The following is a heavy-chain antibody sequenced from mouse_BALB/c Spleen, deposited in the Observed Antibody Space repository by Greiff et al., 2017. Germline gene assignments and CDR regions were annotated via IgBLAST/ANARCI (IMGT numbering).Heavy chain of an antibody. CDR2: IDPENGNT. V-gene: IGHV14-1*02. D-gene: IGHD1-2*01. J-gene: IGHJ2*01. CDR3: ARNSHYYGYYYLDY. Sequence: VQLQQSGAELVRPGALVKLSCKASGFNIKDYYMHWVKQRPEQGLEWIGWIDPENGNTIYDPKFQGKASITADTSSNTAYLQLSSLTSEDTAVYYCARNSHYYGYYYLDYWGQGTTLTVSS. CDR1: GFNIKDYY.